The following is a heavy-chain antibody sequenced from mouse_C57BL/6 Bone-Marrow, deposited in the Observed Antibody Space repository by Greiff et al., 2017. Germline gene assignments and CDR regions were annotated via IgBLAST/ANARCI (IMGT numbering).Heavy chain of an antibody. D-gene: IGHD1-2*01. CDR3: ARSLSEYYGRGYAMGD. V-gene: IGHV1-59*01. CDR2: IDPSDSYT. Sequence: QVQLQQPGAELVRPGTSVKLSCKASGYTFTSYWMHWVKQRPGQGLEWIGVIDPSDSYTNYNQKFKGKATLTVDTSSSTAYMQLSSLTSEDSAVYDCARSLSEYYGRGYAMGDWGKGTSVTVST. J-gene: IGHJ4*01. CDR1: GYTFTSYW.